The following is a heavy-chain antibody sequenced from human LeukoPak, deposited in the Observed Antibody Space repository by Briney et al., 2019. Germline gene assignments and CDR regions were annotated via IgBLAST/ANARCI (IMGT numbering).Heavy chain of an antibody. CDR3: ARSVDPDFDY. D-gene: IGHD3/OR15-3a*01. CDR2: INPSDGFT. J-gene: IGHJ4*02. V-gene: IGHV1-46*01. Sequence: ASVRVACKTSGFSITDYFMHWVRQAPGQGLEWTGMINPSDGFTRQAQKFEGRVTITSDTSTSTVYMEMSSLTSEDTAVYYCARSVDPDFDYWGQGTLVTVSS. CDR1: GFSITDYF.